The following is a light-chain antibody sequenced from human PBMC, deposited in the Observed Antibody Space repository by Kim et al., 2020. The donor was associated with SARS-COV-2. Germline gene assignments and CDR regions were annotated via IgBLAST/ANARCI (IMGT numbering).Light chain of an antibody. J-gene: IGKJ2*03. CDR3: MQALQTLRS. CDR2: LGS. V-gene: IGKV2-28*01. CDR1: QSLLHINGNNY. Sequence: IVMTQSPLSLSVNPGEAASISCRSSQSLLHINGNNYLDWYLQKPGQSPQLLIYLGSNRASGVPDRFSGSGSGTDFTLKISRVEAEDVGVYYCMQALQTLRSFGQGTKLEI.